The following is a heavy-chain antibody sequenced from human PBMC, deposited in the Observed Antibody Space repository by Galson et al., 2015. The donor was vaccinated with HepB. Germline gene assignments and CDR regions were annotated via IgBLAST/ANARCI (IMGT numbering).Heavy chain of an antibody. V-gene: IGHV1-69*13. J-gene: IGHJ6*02. CDR1: GGTFTNYS. CDR3: ARWTRDYDSSGYYYPYYYYGMDV. CDR2: IIPIFGTA. D-gene: IGHD3-22*01. Sequence: SVKVSCKASGGTFTNYSISWVRQAPGQGLEWMGGIIPIFGTANQAQKFQGRVTITADESTSTAYMELNSLRSEDTAVYYCARWTRDYDSSGYYYPYYYYGMDVWGQGTTVTVSS.